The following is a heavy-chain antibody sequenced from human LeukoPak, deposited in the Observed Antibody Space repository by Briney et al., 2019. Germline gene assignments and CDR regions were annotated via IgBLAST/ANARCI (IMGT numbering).Heavy chain of an antibody. CDR1: GGTFSSFP. D-gene: IGHD3-3*01. V-gene: IGHV1-69*05. CDR3: ARGITIFGVVKMYNWFDP. CDR2: INPDFGTV. Sequence: GSSVKVSCKASGGTFSSFPISWVRQAPGQGLEWMGGINPDFGTVNFAQRFQGRVTITTDESTNTAYMELSSLRSEDTAVYYCARGITIFGVVKMYNWFDPWGQGTLVTVSS. J-gene: IGHJ5*02.